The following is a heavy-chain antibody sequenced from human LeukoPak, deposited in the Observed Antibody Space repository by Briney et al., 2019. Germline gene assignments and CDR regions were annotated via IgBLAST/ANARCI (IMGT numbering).Heavy chain of an antibody. V-gene: IGHV6-1*01. CDR3: ARVISAIAAAAYYFDY. J-gene: IGHJ4*02. CDR1: GDSVSSNSAA. CDR2: TYYRSKWYN. Sequence: SQTLSLTCAISGDSVSSNSAAWNWIRQSPSRGLEWLGRTYYRSKWYNDYAVSVKSRITINPDTSKNQFSLQLNSVTPEDTAVYYCARVISAIAAAAYYFDYWGQGTLVTVSS. D-gene: IGHD6-13*01.